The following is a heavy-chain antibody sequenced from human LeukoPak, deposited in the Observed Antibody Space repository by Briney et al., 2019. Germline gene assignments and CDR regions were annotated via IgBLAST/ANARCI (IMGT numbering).Heavy chain of an antibody. CDR1: GFTFSSYG. Sequence: PGGSLRLSCAASGFTFSSYGMHWVRQAPGKGLEWVAVIWYDGCNKYYADSVKGRFTIFRDNSKNTLYLQMNSLRAEDTAVYYCARARYVDDYGDYVPRYYYGMDVWGQGTTVTVSS. CDR2: IWYDGCNK. V-gene: IGHV3-33*01. CDR3: ARARYVDDYGDYVPRYYYGMDV. J-gene: IGHJ6*02. D-gene: IGHD4-17*01.